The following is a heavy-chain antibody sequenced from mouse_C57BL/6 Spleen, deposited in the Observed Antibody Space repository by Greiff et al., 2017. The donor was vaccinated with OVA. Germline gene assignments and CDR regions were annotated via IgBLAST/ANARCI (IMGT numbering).Heavy chain of an antibody. CDR3: ASPGYYGSSSFYAMDY. D-gene: IGHD1-1*01. J-gene: IGHJ4*01. CDR2: IWSGGST. CDR1: GFSLTSYG. Sequence: VQLQQSGPGLVQPSQSLSITCTVSGFSLTSYGVHWVRQSPGKGLEWLGVIWSGGSTDYNAAFISRLSISKDNSKSQVFFKMNSLQADDTAIYYCASPGYYGSSSFYAMDYWGQGTSVTVSS. V-gene: IGHV2-2*01.